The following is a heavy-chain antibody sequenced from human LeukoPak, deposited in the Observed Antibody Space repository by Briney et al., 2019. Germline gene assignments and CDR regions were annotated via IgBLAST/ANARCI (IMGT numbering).Heavy chain of an antibody. CDR3: ARAPPDGGNSGLYY. D-gene: IGHD4-23*01. CDR2: FYYTGST. CDR1: GGSITSYY. J-gene: IGHJ4*02. V-gene: IGHV4-59*12. Sequence: SETLSITCTVSGGSITSYYWSWIRQPPGKGLEWIGHFYYTGSTNYNPSLKSRVTISAETSRNQFSLRLNSETAADTAVYYCARAPPDGGNSGLYYWGQGTLVTVSS.